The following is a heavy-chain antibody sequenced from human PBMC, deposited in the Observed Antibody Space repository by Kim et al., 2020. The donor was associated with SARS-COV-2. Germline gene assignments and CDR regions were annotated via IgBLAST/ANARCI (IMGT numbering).Heavy chain of an antibody. J-gene: IGHJ1*01. CDR3: ARKEMTHWNSSSWYEEYAEYFQH. D-gene: IGHD6-13*01. Sequence: SETLSLTCAVSGGSISSSNWWSWVRQPPGKGLEWIGEIYHSGSTNYNPSLKSRVTISVDKSKNQFSLKLSSVTAADTAVYYCARKEMTHWNSSSWYEEYAEYFQHWGQGTLVTVSS. CDR2: IYHSGST. CDR1: GGSISSSNW. V-gene: IGHV4-4*02.